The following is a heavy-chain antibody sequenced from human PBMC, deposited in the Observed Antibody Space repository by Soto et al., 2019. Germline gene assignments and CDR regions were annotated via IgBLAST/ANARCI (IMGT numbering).Heavy chain of an antibody. CDR1: GGSISSGCYY. D-gene: IGHD3-22*01. J-gene: IGHJ4*02. CDR3: AREWYYDSSGYPKGANY. CDR2: IYYSGST. Sequence: QVQLQESGPGLVKPSQTLSLTCTVSGGSISSGCYYWSWIRQRPGKGLEWIGYIYYSGSTYYNPSLKSLVTIAVDTSKTQFSLKLSSVTAADTAVYYCAREWYYDSSGYPKGANYWGQGTLVTVSS. V-gene: IGHV4-31*01.